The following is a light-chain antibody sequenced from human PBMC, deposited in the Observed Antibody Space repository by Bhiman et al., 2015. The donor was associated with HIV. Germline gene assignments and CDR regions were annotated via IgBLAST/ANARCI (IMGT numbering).Light chain of an antibody. V-gene: IGLV2-8*01. CDR2: EVS. Sequence: QSALTQPASVSGSPGQSITISCTGTSSDVGYYNYVSWYQQHPGKAPKLMIYEVSKRPSGVPDRFSGSKSGNTASLTVSGLQTEDEADYYCSSYAGRNNFGVFGGGTKLTVL. CDR3: SSYAGRNNFGV. CDR1: SSDVGYYNY. J-gene: IGLJ3*02.